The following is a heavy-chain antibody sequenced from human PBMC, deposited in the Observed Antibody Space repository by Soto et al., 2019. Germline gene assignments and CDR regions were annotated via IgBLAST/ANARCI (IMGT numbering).Heavy chain of an antibody. Sequence: EVQLLESGGGLVQPGGSLRLSCAASGFTFSSYAMSWVRQAPGKGLEWVSAISGSGGSTYYADSVKGRFTISRDNSKKTLYLQMNRLRAEDTAVYYCAKTTVGDSTIAARPYFDYWGQGTLVPVSS. CDR2: ISGSGGST. D-gene: IGHD6-6*01. CDR1: GFTFSSYA. V-gene: IGHV3-23*01. J-gene: IGHJ4*02. CDR3: AKTTVGDSTIAARPYFDY.